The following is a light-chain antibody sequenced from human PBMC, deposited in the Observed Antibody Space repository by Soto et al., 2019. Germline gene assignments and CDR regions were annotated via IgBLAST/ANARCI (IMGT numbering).Light chain of an antibody. J-gene: IGKJ1*01. V-gene: IGKV3-20*01. CDR3: QQYGHSLWT. CDR1: QSVSSGH. CDR2: GAS. Sequence: DTVLTHSPGTLSLSPCERASLSFSASQSVSSGHLAWYQQKPGQAPRLLIYGASSRATGIPDRFSGSGSGTDFTLTISRLEPEDYAVYYCQQYGHSLWTFGQGTKVDIK.